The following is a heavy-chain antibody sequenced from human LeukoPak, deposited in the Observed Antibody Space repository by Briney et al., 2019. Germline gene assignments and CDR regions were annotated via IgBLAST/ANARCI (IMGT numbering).Heavy chain of an antibody. CDR3: ARERWLRPRLVGTNWFDP. Sequence: GGSLRLSCAASGFTFSSYGMHWVRQAPGKGLEWVAVISYDGSNKYYADSVKGRFTISRDNSKNTLYLQMNSLRAEDTAVYYCARERWLRPRLVGTNWFDPWGQGTLVTVSS. CDR1: GFTFSSYG. CDR2: ISYDGSNK. J-gene: IGHJ5*02. V-gene: IGHV3-30*03. D-gene: IGHD5-12*01.